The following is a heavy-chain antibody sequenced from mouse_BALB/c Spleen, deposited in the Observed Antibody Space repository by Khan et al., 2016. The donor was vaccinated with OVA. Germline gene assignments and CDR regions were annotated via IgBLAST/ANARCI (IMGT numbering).Heavy chain of an antibody. J-gene: IGHJ1*01. CDR3: AGWAHRSDGCFDD. CDR1: GDSITSGF. Sequence: EVQLQESGPSLVKPSQTLSLTCSVAGDSITSGFWNWIRKFPGNKLEYMGYIRPSGATYYSPPLKSRISITRDTSNNQYYLQLNSVTTEDTATYYCAGWAHRSDGCFDDWSAKATFTVSS. V-gene: IGHV3-8*02. D-gene: IGHD2-14*01. CDR2: IRPSGAT.